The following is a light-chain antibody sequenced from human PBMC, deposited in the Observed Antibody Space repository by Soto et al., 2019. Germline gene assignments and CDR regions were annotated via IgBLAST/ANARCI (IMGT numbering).Light chain of an antibody. V-gene: IGKV4-1*01. CDR2: WAS. Sequence: DIVMTQSPHSRAVSLGERATINCMSSQSVLYSSNNKNYLAWYQQKPGQPPKLLIYWASTRESGVPDRFSGSGSGTDFTLPISSLQAEDVAVYYCQQYYSSPWTFGPGTKVDIK. CDR1: QSVLYSSNNKNY. J-gene: IGKJ3*01. CDR3: QQYYSSPWT.